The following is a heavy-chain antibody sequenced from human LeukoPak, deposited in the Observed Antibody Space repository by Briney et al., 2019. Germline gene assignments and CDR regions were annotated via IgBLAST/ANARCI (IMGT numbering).Heavy chain of an antibody. D-gene: IGHD3-10*01. Sequence: PSETLSLTCTVSGGSISSYYWSWIRQPAGKGLEWIGRIYTSGSTNYNPSLKSRVTMSVDTPKNQFSLKLSSVTAADTAVYYCARDQYYYGSGSLHMDVWGKGTTVTISS. CDR3: ARDQYYYGSGSLHMDV. CDR2: IYTSGST. V-gene: IGHV4-4*07. J-gene: IGHJ6*03. CDR1: GGSISSYY.